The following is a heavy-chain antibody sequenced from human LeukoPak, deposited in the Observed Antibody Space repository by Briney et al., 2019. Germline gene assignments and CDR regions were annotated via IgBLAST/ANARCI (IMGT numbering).Heavy chain of an antibody. V-gene: IGHV4-39*01. J-gene: IGHJ4*02. CDR1: GGSISSSSYY. CDR3: ASTRWLQLWLDY. D-gene: IGHD5-24*01. CDR2: IYYSGST. Sequence: SETLSLTCTVSGGSISSSSYYWGWIRQPPGKGLEWIGSIYYSGSTYYNPSLKSRVTISVDTSKNQFSLKLSSVTAADTAVYHCASTRWLQLWLDYWGQGTLVTVSS.